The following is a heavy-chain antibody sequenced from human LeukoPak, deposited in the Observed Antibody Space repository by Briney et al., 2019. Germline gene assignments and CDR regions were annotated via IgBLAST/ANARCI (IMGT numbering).Heavy chain of an antibody. V-gene: IGHV3-30*18. CDR2: ISYDGSNK. D-gene: IGHD3-10*01. Sequence: GGSLRLSCAASGFTFSSYGMHWVRQAPGKGLEWVAAISYDGSNKYYADSVKGRFTISRDNSKNTLYLQMNSLRAEDTAVYYCANSYYYGSGSALDYWGQGTLVTVSS. CDR1: GFTFSSYG. CDR3: ANSYYYGSGSALDY. J-gene: IGHJ4*02.